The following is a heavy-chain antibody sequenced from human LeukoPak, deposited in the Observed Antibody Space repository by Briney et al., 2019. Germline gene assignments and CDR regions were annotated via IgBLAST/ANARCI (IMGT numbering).Heavy chain of an antibody. D-gene: IGHD2-2*02. CDR2: ISSSSSYI. CDR3: ASVYGYCSSTSCYTFDY. Sequence: GGSLRLSCAASEFTFSSYSMNWVRQAPGKGLEWVSSISSSSSYIYYADSVKGRFTISRDNAKNSLYLQMNSLRAEDTAVYYCASVYGYCSSTSCYTFDYWGQGTLVTVSS. V-gene: IGHV3-21*01. CDR1: EFTFSSYS. J-gene: IGHJ4*02.